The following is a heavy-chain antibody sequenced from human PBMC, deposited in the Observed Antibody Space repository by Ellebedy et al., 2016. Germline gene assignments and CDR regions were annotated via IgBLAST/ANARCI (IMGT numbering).Heavy chain of an antibody. Sequence: GGSLRLXXAASGFTFSSYGMHWVRQAPGKGLGWVAVIWYDGSNKYYADSVKGRFTISRDNSKNTLYLQMNSLRAEDTAVYYCARGSGAIISYYDFWSGYYAAGDWFDPWGQGTLVTVSS. J-gene: IGHJ5*02. V-gene: IGHV3-33*01. CDR3: ARGSGAIISYYDFWSGYYAAGDWFDP. CDR2: IWYDGSNK. CDR1: GFTFSSYG. D-gene: IGHD3-3*01.